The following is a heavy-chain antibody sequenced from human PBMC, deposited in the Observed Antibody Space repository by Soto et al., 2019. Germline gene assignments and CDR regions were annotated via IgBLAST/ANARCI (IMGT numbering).Heavy chain of an antibody. CDR1: WDSVSSNSAT. V-gene: IGHV6-1*01. D-gene: IGHD2-8*01. CDR3: ARLIGNSWLDS. Sequence: PSQTLSLTGAISWDSVSSNSATWVWIRQSPSRGLEWLGRTYYRSKWYNDYAVSVKSRITINPDTSNNQLSLQLNSVTPDDTAVYYCARLIGNSWLDSWGQGTLVTVSS. J-gene: IGHJ5*01. CDR2: TYYRSKWYN.